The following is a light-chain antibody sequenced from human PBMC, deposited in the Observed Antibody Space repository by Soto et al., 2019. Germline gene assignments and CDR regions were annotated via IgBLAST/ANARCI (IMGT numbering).Light chain of an antibody. CDR1: TTDIGDYNW. CDR3: SSYRRPTTLV. J-gene: IGLJ1*01. V-gene: IGLV2-14*01. Sequence: LTQPASVSGSPGQSITISCTGTTTDIGDYNWVSWYQQYPGRAPKLIIYEVTNRPSGISERFSGSKSGNTASLTISGLQTDDEADYFCSSYRRPTTLVFGPGTKVTVL. CDR2: EVT.